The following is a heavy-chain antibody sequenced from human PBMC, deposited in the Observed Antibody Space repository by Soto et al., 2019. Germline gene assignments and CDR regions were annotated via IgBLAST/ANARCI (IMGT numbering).Heavy chain of an antibody. CDR1: GFIFSSFA. CDR2: ISNNGGST. V-gene: IGHV3-23*01. Sequence: EGSLRLSCAASGFIFSSFAMSWVRQAPGKWLEWLSTISNNGGSTYSADSVKGRFTISRDNSKNTLYLQMNSLRAEDTAVYYCAKDPDISGWYQTDLDYWGQGTLVTVSS. D-gene: IGHD6-19*01. J-gene: IGHJ4*02. CDR3: AKDPDISGWYQTDLDY.